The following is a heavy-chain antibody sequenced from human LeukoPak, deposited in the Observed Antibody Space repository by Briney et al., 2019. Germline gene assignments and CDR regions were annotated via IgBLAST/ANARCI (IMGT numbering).Heavy chain of an antibody. CDR2: INTKSGGR. CDR1: GYTFTCYY. CDR3: ARSLTMIVVVIAGY. V-gene: IGHV1-2*02. Sequence: ASXXVSCKASGYTFTCYYMDWVRQAPGQGEEWKGWINTKSGGRNYEQKFQGRVTMTRDTSISTAYMELSRLRSDDTAVYYCARSLTMIVVVIAGYWGQGTLVTVSS. J-gene: IGHJ4*02. D-gene: IGHD3-22*01.